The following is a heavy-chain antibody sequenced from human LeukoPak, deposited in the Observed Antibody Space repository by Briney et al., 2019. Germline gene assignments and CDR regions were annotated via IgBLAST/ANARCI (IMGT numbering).Heavy chain of an antibody. D-gene: IGHD2-21*02. V-gene: IGHV3-74*01. Sequence: GGSLRLSCAPSGFTLSNYWMHWVRQAPPKGLVWVSRIDSDGRSTNYADSVKRRFTISRDNAKNTLYLQMHSLRVEDTAVYYCVRDKEVVTGIGWFDPWGQGTLVTVSS. CDR2: IDSDGRST. CDR1: GFTLSNYW. CDR3: VRDKEVVTGIGWFDP. J-gene: IGHJ5*02.